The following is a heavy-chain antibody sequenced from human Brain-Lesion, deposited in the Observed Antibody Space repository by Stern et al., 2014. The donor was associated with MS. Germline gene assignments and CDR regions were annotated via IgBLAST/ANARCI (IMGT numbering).Heavy chain of an antibody. V-gene: IGHV1-2*02. CDR2: INPNTGGT. Sequence: VQLVQSGAEVKKPVASVKVSCKTSGYIFTGYYIHWVRQAPGQGLEWMAWINPNTGGTKYAQKFQGRVTMSRDTSISTAYVELSSLTSDDTAVYYCARDQRGITIFGVVTDYYYLGMDVWGQGTTVTVSS. D-gene: IGHD3-3*01. J-gene: IGHJ6*02. CDR1: GYIFTGYY. CDR3: ARDQRGITIFGVVTDYYYLGMDV.